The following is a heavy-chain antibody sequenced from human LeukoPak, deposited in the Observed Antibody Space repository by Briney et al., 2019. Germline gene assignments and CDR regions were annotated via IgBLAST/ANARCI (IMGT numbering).Heavy chain of an antibody. Sequence: SETLSLTCTVSGGSIRSFCWTWVRQTSGKRLDWIGHFCSGGTTTYNPSLKRRVTMSLDASKNEFSLQLRSVIAADTAMYYCARDKHTWSYRNYSYIDVWGTGTTVTVS. V-gene: IGHV4-59*01. CDR3: ARDKHTWSYRNYSYIDV. CDR1: GGSIRSFC. J-gene: IGHJ6*03. CDR2: FCSGGTT. D-gene: IGHD3-10*01.